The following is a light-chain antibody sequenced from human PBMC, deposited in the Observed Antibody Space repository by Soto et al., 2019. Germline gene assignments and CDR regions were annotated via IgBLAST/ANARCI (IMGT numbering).Light chain of an antibody. CDR2: GAS. Sequence: EIVLTQSPGTLSLSPGERATLSCRASQSVSTNLAWYQQKPGQGPRLLIFGASTRAIGIPARFSGSGSGTDFTLTISSLQSEDFAVYYCQHYNELPLTFGGGTKVDI. CDR3: QHYNELPLT. CDR1: QSVSTN. V-gene: IGKV3-15*01. J-gene: IGKJ4*01.